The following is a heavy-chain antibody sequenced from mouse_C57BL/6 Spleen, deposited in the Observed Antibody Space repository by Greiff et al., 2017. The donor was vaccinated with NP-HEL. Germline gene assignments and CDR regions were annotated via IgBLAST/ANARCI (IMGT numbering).Heavy chain of an antibody. CDR2: IDPNSGGT. CDR3: ALHYYGSSYVSYWYFDV. D-gene: IGHD1-1*01. CDR1: GYTFTSYW. J-gene: IGHJ1*03. Sequence: QVQLQQPGAELVKPGASVKLSCKASGYTFTSYWMHWVKQRPGRGLEWIGRIDPNSGGTKYNEKFKSKATLTVDKPSSTAYMQLSSLTSEDSAVYYCALHYYGSSYVSYWYFDVWGTGTTVTVSS. V-gene: IGHV1-72*01.